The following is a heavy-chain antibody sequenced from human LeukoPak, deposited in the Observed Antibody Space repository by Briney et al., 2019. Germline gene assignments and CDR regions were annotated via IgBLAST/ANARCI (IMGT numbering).Heavy chain of an antibody. J-gene: IGHJ4*02. V-gene: IGHV1-69*05. CDR3: AGVDTAMVFYY. Sequence: GGSVKVSCKASGGTFSSYAISWVRQAPGQGLEWMGGIIPIFGTANYAQKLQGRVTITTDESTSTAYMELSSLRSEDTAVYYCAGVDTAMVFYYWGQGTLVTVSS. CDR1: GGTFSSYA. D-gene: IGHD5-18*01. CDR2: IIPIFGTA.